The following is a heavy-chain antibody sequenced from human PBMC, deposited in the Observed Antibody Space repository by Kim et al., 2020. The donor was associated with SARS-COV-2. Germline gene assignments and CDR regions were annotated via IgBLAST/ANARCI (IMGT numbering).Heavy chain of an antibody. D-gene: IGHD6-13*01. V-gene: IGHV4-39*01. Sequence: LKSRVTISVDTAKNQCSLKLSSVPAADTAVYYCARRPGLAAAGIRYWFDPWGQGTLVTVSS. J-gene: IGHJ5*02. CDR3: ARRPGLAAAGIRYWFDP.